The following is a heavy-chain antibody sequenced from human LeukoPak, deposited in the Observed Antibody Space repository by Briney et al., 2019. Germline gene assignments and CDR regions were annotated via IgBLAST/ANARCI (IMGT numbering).Heavy chain of an antibody. V-gene: IGHV3-21*01. J-gene: IGHJ6*02. CDR3: ARVLSRARYFDWLLQRNYGMDV. CDR1: GFTFSSYS. D-gene: IGHD3-9*01. CDR2: ISSSSSYI. Sequence: PGGSLRLSCAASGFTFSSYSMNWVRQAPGKGLEWVSSISSSSSYIYYADSVKGRFTISRDNAKNSLYLQMNSLRAEDTAVYYCARVLSRARYFDWLLQRNYGMDVRGQGTTVTVSS.